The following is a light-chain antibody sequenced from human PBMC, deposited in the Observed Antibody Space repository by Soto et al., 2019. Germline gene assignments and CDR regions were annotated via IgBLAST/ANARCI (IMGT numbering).Light chain of an antibody. CDR3: QQRSNCPIT. J-gene: IGKJ5*01. CDR2: DAS. CDR1: QRVSSY. V-gene: IGKV3-11*01. Sequence: EIVLTQSPATLSLSPGERATPSCRASQRVSSYLAWYQQKPGQAPRLLIYDASNRATGIPARFSGSGSGTDFTLTISSLEPEDFAVYYCQQRSNCPITFGQGTRLEIK.